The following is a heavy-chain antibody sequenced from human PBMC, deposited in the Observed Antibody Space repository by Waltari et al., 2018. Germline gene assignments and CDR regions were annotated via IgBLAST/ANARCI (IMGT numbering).Heavy chain of an antibody. CDR2: IQRSGRT. J-gene: IGHJ4*02. CDR3: ARDRGRGIYLDS. V-gene: IGHV4-4*02. CDR1: GASLRRSDW. D-gene: IGHD2-15*01. Sequence: QMQLQESGPGLVNPSGTLSLTCTVSGASLRRSDWWIWIRRTPEKGLEGIGQIQRSGRTNYNPSFESRVTISVDTSKNQFSLKVTSTTAADTAVYYCARDRGRGIYLDSWGRGTLVTVSP.